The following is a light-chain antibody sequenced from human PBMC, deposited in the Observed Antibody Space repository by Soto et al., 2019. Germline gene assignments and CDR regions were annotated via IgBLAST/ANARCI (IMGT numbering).Light chain of an antibody. J-gene: IGLJ3*02. CDR1: TGAVTSGHY. CDR2: DTS. Sequence: QAVVTQEPSLTVSPGGTVTLICGSSTGAVTSGHYPHWFQQKPGQAPRTLIYDTSNKHSWTPARFSGSLLVDSAALTLSGAQAEDEAEYYCLLSFGVTWVFGGGTKLTVL. V-gene: IGLV7-46*01. CDR3: LLSFGVTWV.